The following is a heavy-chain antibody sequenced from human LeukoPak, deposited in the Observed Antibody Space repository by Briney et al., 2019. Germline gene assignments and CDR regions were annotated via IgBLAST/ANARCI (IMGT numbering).Heavy chain of an antibody. Sequence: PGGSLRLSCAACGFTFSSYAMSWVRQAPGKGLEWVSAISGSGGSTYYADSVKGRFTISRDNSKNTLYLQMNSLRAEDTAVYYCAKGGHYDFWSGYRFGYWGQGTLVTVSS. V-gene: IGHV3-23*01. D-gene: IGHD3-3*01. CDR2: ISGSGGST. CDR3: AKGGHYDFWSGYRFGY. J-gene: IGHJ4*02. CDR1: GFTFSSYA.